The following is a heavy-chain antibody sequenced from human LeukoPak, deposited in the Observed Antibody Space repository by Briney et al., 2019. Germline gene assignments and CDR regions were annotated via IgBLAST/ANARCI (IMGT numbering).Heavy chain of an antibody. J-gene: IGHJ4*02. D-gene: IGHD3-10*01. Sequence: ASVKLSCKASGYSFSDYPMHWVRQAPGQGLEWMGRINSNSGGTNYAQNFQGRVTMTRDTSINTVYMEVSGLTSDDTAVYYCARGGSGSGYLYDFNYWGQGTLVSVSS. CDR2: INSNSGGT. V-gene: IGHV1-2*06. CDR3: ARGGSGSGYLYDFNY. CDR1: GYSFSDYP.